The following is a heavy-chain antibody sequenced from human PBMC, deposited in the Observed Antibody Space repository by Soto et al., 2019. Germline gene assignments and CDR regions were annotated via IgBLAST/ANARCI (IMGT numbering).Heavy chain of an antibody. V-gene: IGHV3-7*01. D-gene: IGHD6-13*01. CDR2: IKQDGSEK. Sequence: GGSLRLSCAASGFTFSSYGMHWVRQAPGKGLEWVANIKQDGSEKYYVDSVKDRFTISRDNAKNSLYLQMNSLRAEDTAVYYYARDEIAAADTDAFDIWGQGTMVTVSS. CDR1: GFTFSSYG. CDR3: ARDEIAAADTDAFDI. J-gene: IGHJ3*02.